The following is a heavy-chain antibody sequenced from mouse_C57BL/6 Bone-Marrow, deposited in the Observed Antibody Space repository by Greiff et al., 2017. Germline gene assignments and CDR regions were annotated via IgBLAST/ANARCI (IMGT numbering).Heavy chain of an antibody. CDR2: ISNLAYSI. V-gene: IGHV5-15*01. CDR1: GFTFSDYG. CDR3: ARLFMITTRRTFAY. Sequence: DVMLVESGGGLVQPGGSLKLSCAASGFTFSDYGMAWVRQAPRKGPEWVAFISNLAYSIYYADTVTGRFTISRENAKNTLYLEMSSLMSEDTAMYYCARLFMITTRRTFAYWGQGTLVTVSA. J-gene: IGHJ3*01. D-gene: IGHD2-4*01.